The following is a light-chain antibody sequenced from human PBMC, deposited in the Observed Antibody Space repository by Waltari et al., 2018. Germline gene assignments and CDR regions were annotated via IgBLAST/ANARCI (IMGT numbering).Light chain of an antibody. CDR2: GKN. J-gene: IGLJ2*01. CDR1: SLRTSY. CDR3: SSRDSSASHVL. V-gene: IGLV3-19*01. Sequence: SSELTQDPAVSVALGQTVTITCQGASLRTSYASWYQQKSGQAPILVLFGKNKRPSGIPDRFSGYNSETTTSLTITGAQAEDDADYYCSSRDSSASHVLFAGGTKLTVL.